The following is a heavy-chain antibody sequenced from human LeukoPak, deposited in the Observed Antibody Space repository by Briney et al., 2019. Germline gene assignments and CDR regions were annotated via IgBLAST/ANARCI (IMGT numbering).Heavy chain of an antibody. J-gene: IGHJ3*02. V-gene: IGHV3-9*01. Sequence: GGSLRLSCAASGFTFDDYAMHWVRQAPGKGLEWVSGISWNSGSIGYADSVKGRFTISRDNAKNSLYLQMNSLRAEDTALYYCAKDISYGDQWNAFDIWGQGTMVTVSS. CDR2: ISWNSGSI. CDR1: GFTFDDYA. CDR3: AKDISYGDQWNAFDI. D-gene: IGHD4-17*01.